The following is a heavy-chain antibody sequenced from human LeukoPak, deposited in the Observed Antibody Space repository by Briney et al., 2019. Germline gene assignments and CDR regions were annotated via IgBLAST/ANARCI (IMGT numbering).Heavy chain of an antibody. CDR3: ARDRGRGGYDFHSFDY. V-gene: IGHV1-18*01. J-gene: IGHJ4*02. D-gene: IGHD5-12*01. Sequence: ASVKVSCKASGYTFTSYGISWVRQAPGQGLEWMGWISAYNGNTNYAQKLQGRVTMTTDTSTSTAYMELRSLRSDDTAVYYCARDRGRGGYDFHSFDYWGQGTLVTVSS. CDR2: ISAYNGNT. CDR1: GYTFTSYG.